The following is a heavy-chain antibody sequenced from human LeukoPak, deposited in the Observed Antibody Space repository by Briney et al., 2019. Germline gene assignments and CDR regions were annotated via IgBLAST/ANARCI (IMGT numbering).Heavy chain of an antibody. D-gene: IGHD3-16*01. CDR1: GFTFSDYW. V-gene: IGHV3-74*01. CDR3: VRAGAYHFDN. Sequence: PGGSLRLSCAASGFTFSDYWMHCVRQAPGKGLVWVSIINTDTRGTYYADSVKGRFTISRDNAKNTLYLQMNSLRAEDTAVYYCVRAGAYHFDNWGQGTLVTVSS. CDR2: INTDTRGT. J-gene: IGHJ4*02.